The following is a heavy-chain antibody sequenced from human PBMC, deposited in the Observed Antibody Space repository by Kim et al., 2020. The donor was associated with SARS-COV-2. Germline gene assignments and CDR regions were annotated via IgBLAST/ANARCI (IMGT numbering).Heavy chain of an antibody. Sequence: GGSLRLSCAASGFTFSSYAMHWVRQAPGKGLEWVAVISYDGSNKYYADSVKGRFTISRDNSKNTLYLQMNSLRAEDTAVYYCARDRHNGDYFGSNELDYWGQGTLVTVSS. CDR3: ARDRHNGDYFGSNELDY. CDR2: ISYDGSNK. D-gene: IGHD4-17*01. J-gene: IGHJ4*02. V-gene: IGHV3-30*04. CDR1: GFTFSSYA.